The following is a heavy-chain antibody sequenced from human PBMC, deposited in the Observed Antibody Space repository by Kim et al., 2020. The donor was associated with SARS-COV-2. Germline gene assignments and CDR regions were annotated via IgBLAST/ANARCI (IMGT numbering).Heavy chain of an antibody. J-gene: IGHJ6*02. Sequence: GGSLRLSCAASGFTFSSYSMNWVRQAPGKGLEWVSSISSSSSYIYYADSVKGRFTISRDNAKNSLYLQMNSLRAEDTAVYYCARDQAADIVVVAAARPYYCYGMDVWGQGTTVTVSS. D-gene: IGHD2-2*01. V-gene: IGHV3-21*01. CDR2: ISSSSSYI. CDR3: ARDQAADIVVVAAARPYYCYGMDV. CDR1: GFTFSSYS.